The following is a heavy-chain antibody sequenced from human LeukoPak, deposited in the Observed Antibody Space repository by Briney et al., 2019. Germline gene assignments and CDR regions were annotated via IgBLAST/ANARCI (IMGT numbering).Heavy chain of an antibody. CDR1: GFTFDDYA. CDR3: AKGTSYYYDSSGYLSILNY. D-gene: IGHD3-22*01. CDR2: ISWNSGSI. V-gene: IGHV3-9*01. Sequence: GGSLRLSCAASGFTFDDYAMHWVRQAPGKGLEWVSGISWNSGSIGYADSVKGRFTISRDNAKNSLYLQMNSLRAEDTALYYCAKGTSYYYDSSGYLSILNYWGQGTLVTVSS. J-gene: IGHJ4*02.